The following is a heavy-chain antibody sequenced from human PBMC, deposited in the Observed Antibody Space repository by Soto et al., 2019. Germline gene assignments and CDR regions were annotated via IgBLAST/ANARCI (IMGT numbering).Heavy chain of an antibody. CDR1: GGSIKVGGYS. CDR3: ARLAYSHYST. V-gene: IGHV4-39*01. CDR2: IYYSGTT. J-gene: IGHJ4*02. Sequence: PSETLSLTCTVSGGSIKVGGYSWGWIRQPPGKGLEWVATIYYSGTTYYNPSLKSRLTISLDTSRNQFSLDLTSVTAADTAVYYCARLAYSHYSTWGQGTLVTVSS. D-gene: IGHD5-12*01.